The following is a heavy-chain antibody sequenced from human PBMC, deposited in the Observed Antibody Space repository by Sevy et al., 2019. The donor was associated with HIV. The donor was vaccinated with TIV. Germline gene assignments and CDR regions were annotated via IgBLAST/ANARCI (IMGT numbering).Heavy chain of an antibody. D-gene: IGHD3-16*02. CDR2: ISGNRGAM. Sequence: GGSLRLSCAASGFMFDDYAMHWVRQVPGKGLEWVAGISGNRGAMGYADSVRGRFTISRDNAKNSLFLQMNSLTAEDTALYSCAKEPLSVEYYFDCWGQRTLVTVSS. CDR1: GFMFDDYA. CDR3: AKEPLSVEYYFDC. V-gene: IGHV3-9*01. J-gene: IGHJ4*02.